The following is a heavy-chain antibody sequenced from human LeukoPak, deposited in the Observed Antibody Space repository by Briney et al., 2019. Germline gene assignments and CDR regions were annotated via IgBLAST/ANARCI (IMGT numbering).Heavy chain of an antibody. V-gene: IGHV3-48*04. J-gene: IGHJ6*03. CDR1: GFTFSSNW. CDR3: ARDPQDYYYMDV. Sequence: GGSPRLSCAASGFTFSSNWMSWVRQAPGKGLEWVSYISSSGTTIYYADSVKGRFTISRDNAKNSLYLQMNSLRAEDTAVYYCARDPQDYYYMDVWGKGTTVTVSS. CDR2: ISSSGTTI.